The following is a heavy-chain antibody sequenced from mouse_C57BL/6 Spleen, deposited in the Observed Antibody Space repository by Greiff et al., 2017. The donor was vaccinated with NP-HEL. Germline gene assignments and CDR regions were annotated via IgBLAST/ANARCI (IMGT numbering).Heavy chain of an antibody. V-gene: IGHV5-9-1*02. CDR2: ISSGGDYI. Sequence: EVNVVESGEGLVKPGGSLKLSCAASGFTFSSYAMSWVRQTPEKRLEWVAYISSGGDYIYYADTVKGRFTISSDNARNTLYLQMSSLKSEDTAMYYCTRDDGYYAWFAYWGQGTLVTVSA. CDR3: TRDDGYYAWFAY. J-gene: IGHJ3*01. CDR1: GFTFSSYA. D-gene: IGHD2-3*01.